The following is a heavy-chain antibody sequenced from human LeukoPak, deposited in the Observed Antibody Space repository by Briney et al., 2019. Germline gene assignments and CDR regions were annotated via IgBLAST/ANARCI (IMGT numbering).Heavy chain of an antibody. J-gene: IGHJ4*02. CDR1: GGTFSSYA. D-gene: IGHD6-13*01. Sequence: GASVKVYCKASGGTFSSYAISWVRQAPGQGLEWMGRIIPILGIANYAQKFQGRVTITADKSTSTAYMELSSLRSEDTAVYYCARDPGRSIPDIAAAGKVDYWGQGTLVTVSS. CDR3: ARDPGRSIPDIAAAGKVDY. V-gene: IGHV1-69*04. CDR2: IIPILGIA.